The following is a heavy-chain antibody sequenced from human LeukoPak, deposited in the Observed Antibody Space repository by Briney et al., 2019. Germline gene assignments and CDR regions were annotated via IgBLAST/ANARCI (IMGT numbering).Heavy chain of an antibody. D-gene: IGHD6-6*01. J-gene: IGHJ4*02. CDR3: ARLSPYSRSSSEND. Sequence: SGPGLVKPSEAPSLTFIISGGSISSYYWSWIRQPPGKGLEWIGYIYYSGSTNYNPSLKSRVTISVDTSKNQFSLNLTSVTAVDTDVCYCARLSPYSRSSSENDWGQGTLVTVSS. CDR2: IYYSGST. CDR1: GGSISSYY. V-gene: IGHV4-59*12.